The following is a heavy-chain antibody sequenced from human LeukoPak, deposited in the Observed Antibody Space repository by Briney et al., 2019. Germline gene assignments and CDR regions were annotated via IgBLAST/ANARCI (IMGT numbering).Heavy chain of an antibody. CDR3: ARSRGLDPHYYYYMDV. V-gene: IGHV3-64*01. CDR2: ISSNGGNT. D-gene: IGHD3-10*01. Sequence: PGGSLRLSCAASGFTFSGYAMHWVRQAPGKGLEYVSTISSNGGNTYYANSMKGRFTISRDNSKNTLSLQMGSLRAEDMAVYYCARSRGLDPHYYYYMDVWGKGTTVTVSS. J-gene: IGHJ6*03. CDR1: GFTFSGYA.